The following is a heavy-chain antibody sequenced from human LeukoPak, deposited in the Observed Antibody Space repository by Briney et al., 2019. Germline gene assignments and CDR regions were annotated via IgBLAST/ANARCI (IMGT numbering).Heavy chain of an antibody. J-gene: IGHJ4*02. Sequence: PGGSLRLSCAASGFTVSSNYMSWVRQAPGKGPEWVSVIYSGGSTYYADSVKGRFTISRDNSKNTLYLQMNSLRAEDTAVYCCAREFPDYSSSWYGYFDYWGQGTLVTVSS. D-gene: IGHD6-13*01. CDR3: AREFPDYSSSWYGYFDY. CDR2: IYSGGST. V-gene: IGHV3-53*01. CDR1: GFTVSSNY.